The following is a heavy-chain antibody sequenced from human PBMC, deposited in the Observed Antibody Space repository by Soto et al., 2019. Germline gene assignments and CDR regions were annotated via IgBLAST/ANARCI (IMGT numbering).Heavy chain of an antibody. V-gene: IGHV4-31*03. CDR1: GGSISSGGYY. J-gene: IGHJ5*02. Sequence: SETLSLTCTVSGGSISSGGYYWSWIRQHPGKGLEWIGYIYYSGSTYYNPSLKSRVTISVDTSKNQFSLKLSSVTAADTAVYYCARQGRHAKFDTWGQGTLVTVSS. CDR2: IYYSGST. CDR3: ARQGRHAKFDT.